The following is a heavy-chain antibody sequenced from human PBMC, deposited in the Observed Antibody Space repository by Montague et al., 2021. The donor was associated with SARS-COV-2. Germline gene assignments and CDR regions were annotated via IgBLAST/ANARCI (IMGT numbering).Heavy chain of an antibody. Sequence: SETLSLTCTVSGGSISGYYWNWIRQAPGKELEWIAYISYRGNTNYNPSLKSRVTISLEESKSQFSLKLSSVTAADTAVYFCGRTPGRGGMDVWGQGTTVTVS. D-gene: IGHD3-10*01. CDR1: GGSISGYY. CDR3: GRTPGRGGMDV. J-gene: IGHJ6*02. V-gene: IGHV4-59*01. CDR2: ISYRGNT.